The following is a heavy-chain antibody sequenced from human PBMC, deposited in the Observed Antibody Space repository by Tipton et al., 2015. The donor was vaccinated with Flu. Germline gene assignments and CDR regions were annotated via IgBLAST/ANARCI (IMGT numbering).Heavy chain of an antibody. CDR1: GGSISSSSYY. D-gene: IGHD6-6*01. CDR2: IYYSGST. V-gene: IGHV4-39*01. J-gene: IGHJ4*02. Sequence: TLSLTCTVSGGSISSSSYYWGWIRQPPGKGLEWIGSIYYSGSTYYNPSLKSRVTISVDTSKNQFSLKLSSVTAADTAVYYCARQGSIAARLDYWGQGTLVTVSS. CDR3: ARQGSIAARLDY.